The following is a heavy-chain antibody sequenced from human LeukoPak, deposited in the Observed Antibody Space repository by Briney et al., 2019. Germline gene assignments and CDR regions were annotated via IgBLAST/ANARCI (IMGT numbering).Heavy chain of an antibody. CDR3: VGNNYNWNHY. J-gene: IGHJ4*02. CDR1: GGSTSSSSYY. V-gene: IGHV4-39*01. CDR2: IYYSGST. Sequence: PSETLSLTCTVSGGSTSSSSYYWGWIRQPPGKGLEWIGSIYYSGSTYYNPSLKSRLTISVDTSKNQFSLNLISVTAADTAVYYCVGNNYNWNHYWGQGTLVTVSS. D-gene: IGHD1-1*01.